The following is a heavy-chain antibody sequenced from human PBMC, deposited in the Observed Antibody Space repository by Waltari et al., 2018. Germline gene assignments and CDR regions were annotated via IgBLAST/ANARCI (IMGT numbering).Heavy chain of an antibody. CDR2: IYYSGST. J-gene: IGHJ5*02. CDR1: GGSVSSGSYY. CDR3: ARVVTASLIWFDP. Sequence: QVQLQESGPGLVKPSETLSLTCAVSGGSVSSGSYYWSWIRPPPGKGLEWIWYIYYSGSTNYNPSLKSRVTISVDTSKNHFSLKLNSVTAADTAVYYCARVVTASLIWFDPWGQGTLVTVSS. V-gene: IGHV4-61*03. D-gene: IGHD2-15*01.